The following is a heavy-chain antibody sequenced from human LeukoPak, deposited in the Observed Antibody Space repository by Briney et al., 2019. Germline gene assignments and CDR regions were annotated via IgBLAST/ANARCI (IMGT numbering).Heavy chain of an antibody. D-gene: IGHD3-22*01. J-gene: IGHJ4*02. CDR1: GYTFTSYY. CDR3: AIRKHDSRGWDY. V-gene: IGHV1-69*05. Sequence: SVKVSCKASGYTFTSYYMHWVRQAPGQGLEWMGRIISIFGTANYAQKFQGRVTITTDDSTSTAYMELSSLSAEDTAVYYCAIRKHDSRGWDYWGQGTLVTVSS. CDR2: IISIFGTA.